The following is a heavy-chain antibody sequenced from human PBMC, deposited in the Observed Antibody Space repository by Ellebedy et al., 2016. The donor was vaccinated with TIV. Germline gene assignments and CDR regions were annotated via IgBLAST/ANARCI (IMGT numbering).Heavy chain of an antibody. CDR1: GYTFTSYD. D-gene: IGHD5-18*01. CDR3: ARVDTTMVSDI. Sequence: ASVKVSXXASGYTFTSYDISWVRQATGQGLEWMGWMNPNSGNTGYAQKFQGRVTMTRNTSISTAYMELSSLRSEDTAVYYCARVDTTMVSDIWGQGTMVTVSS. CDR2: MNPNSGNT. J-gene: IGHJ3*02. V-gene: IGHV1-8*01.